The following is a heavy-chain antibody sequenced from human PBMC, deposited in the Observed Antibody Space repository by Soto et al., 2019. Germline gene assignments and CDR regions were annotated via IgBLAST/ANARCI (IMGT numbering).Heavy chain of an antibody. CDR3: ARGIGYCSSINCYSSRRLRFDS. CDR1: GGSFSGYY. J-gene: IGHJ4*02. D-gene: IGHD2-2*01. Sequence: QVQLQQWGAGLLKPSETLSLTCAVYGGSFSGYYWTWIRQSPEKGLEWIGEVNHRGTTYYNPSLKPRVTISVHTPKNQFSLQMSSVTAVATAVYYCARGIGYCSSINCYSSRRLRFDSWGQGTLVTVSS. V-gene: IGHV4-34*01. CDR2: VNHRGTT.